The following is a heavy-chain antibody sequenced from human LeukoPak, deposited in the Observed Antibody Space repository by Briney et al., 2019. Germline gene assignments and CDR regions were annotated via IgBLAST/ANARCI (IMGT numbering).Heavy chain of an antibody. J-gene: IGHJ6*03. CDR1: GFTFSNAW. V-gene: IGHV3-15*01. CDR2: IKSKTDGGTT. Sequence: GGSLRLSCAASGFTFSNAWVSWVRQAPGKGLEWVGRIKSKTDGGTTDYAAPVKGRFTISRDDSKNTLYLQMNSLKTEDTAVYYCTTDLYCSSTSCYFGYYYYMDVWGKGTTVTASS. D-gene: IGHD2-2*01. CDR3: TTDLYCSSTSCYFGYYYYMDV.